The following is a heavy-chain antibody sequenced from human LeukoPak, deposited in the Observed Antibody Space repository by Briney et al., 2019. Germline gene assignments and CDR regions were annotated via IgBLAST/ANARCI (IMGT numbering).Heavy chain of an antibody. D-gene: IGHD6-13*01. CDR2: INPNSGGT. Sequence: GASVKVSCKASGYTFTGYYMHWVRQAPGQGLEWMGWINPNSGGTNYAQKFQGRVTMTRDTSISTAYMELSRLRSDDTAVYYCARDGIAAAGTFYYYYMDVWGKGTTVTVSS. V-gene: IGHV1-2*02. CDR1: GYTFTGYY. CDR3: ARDGIAAAGTFYYYYMDV. J-gene: IGHJ6*03.